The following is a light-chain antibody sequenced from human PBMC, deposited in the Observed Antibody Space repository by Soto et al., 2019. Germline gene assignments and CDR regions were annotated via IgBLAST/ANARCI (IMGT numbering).Light chain of an antibody. J-gene: IGLJ2*01. CDR1: SSDVGGYTY. V-gene: IGLV2-14*01. CDR2: EVS. CDR3: SSYTSSGTPV. Sequence: QSALTQPASVSGSPGQSITISCTGTSSDVGGYTYVSWYQQHPGKAPKLMIYEVSERPSGGSHRFSGSKSGNTASLTISGLQAEDEADYYCSSYTSSGTPVFGGGTKLTVL.